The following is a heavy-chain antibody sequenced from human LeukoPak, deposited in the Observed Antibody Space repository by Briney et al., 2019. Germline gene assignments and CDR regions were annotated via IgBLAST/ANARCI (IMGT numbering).Heavy chain of an antibody. D-gene: IGHD6-6*01. CDR1: GFTFSSYG. CDR3: AKDKTQLVPYYYYYYMDV. Sequence: GSLRLSCAASGFTFSSYGMHWVRQAPGKGLEWVAVIWYGGSNKYYADSVKGRFTTSRDNSKNTLYLQMNSLRAEDTAVYYCAKDKTQLVPYYYYYYMDVWGKGTTVTVSS. J-gene: IGHJ6*03. CDR2: IWYGGSNK. V-gene: IGHV3-30*02.